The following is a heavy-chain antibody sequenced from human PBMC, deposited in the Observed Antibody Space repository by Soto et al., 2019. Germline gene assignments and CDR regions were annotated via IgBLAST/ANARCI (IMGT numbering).Heavy chain of an antibody. CDR1: GFTFDDYA. CDR3: AKGPNYGDYDYYYYMDV. CDR2: ISWNSGSI. D-gene: IGHD4-17*01. J-gene: IGHJ6*03. V-gene: IGHV3-9*01. Sequence: PGGSLRLSCGALGFTFDDYARHWVRQAPGKGLEWVSGISWNSGSIGYADSVKGRFTISRDNAKNSLYLQMNSLRAEDTALYYCAKGPNYGDYDYYYYMDVWGKGTTVTVSS.